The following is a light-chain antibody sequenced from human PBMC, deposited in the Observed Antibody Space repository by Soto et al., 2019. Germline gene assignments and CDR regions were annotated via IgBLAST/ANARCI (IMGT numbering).Light chain of an antibody. CDR1: QSLLHSNGYNY. V-gene: IGKV2-28*01. CDR3: MQALLTRLT. Sequence: DIVMTQSPLSLPVTPGEPASISCRSSQSLLHSNGYNYLDWYLQKPGQSPQLLIYLGSNRASGVPDRFSGSGSGTDFTLNISRVEAEDVGVYYCMQALLTRLTFGGGTKVEIK. CDR2: LGS. J-gene: IGKJ4*01.